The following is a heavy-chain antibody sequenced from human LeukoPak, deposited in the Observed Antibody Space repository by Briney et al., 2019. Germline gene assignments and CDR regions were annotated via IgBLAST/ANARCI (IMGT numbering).Heavy chain of an antibody. D-gene: IGHD3-3*01. CDR2: IYYDGGT. J-gene: IGHJ4*02. CDR3: ARIITIFGVVTYFDY. Sequence: SETLSLTCTVSGGSISSSYWSWIRQPPGKGLEWIGYIYYDGGTNYNPSLQSRVTISLDSPNNQFSLKLSSVTAADTAVYYCARIITIFGVVTYFDYWGQGTLVTVSS. CDR1: GGSISSSY. V-gene: IGHV4-59*12.